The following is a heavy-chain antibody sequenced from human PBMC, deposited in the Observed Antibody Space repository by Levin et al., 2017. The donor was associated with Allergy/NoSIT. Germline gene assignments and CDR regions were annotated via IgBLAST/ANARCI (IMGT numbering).Heavy chain of an antibody. CDR1: GGSISSYY. J-gene: IGHJ6*02. CDR2: IYTSGST. V-gene: IGHV4-4*07. D-gene: IGHD6-13*01. CDR3: ARLIEYSSPSRGYYYGMDV. Sequence: SETLSLTCTVSGGSISSYYWSWIRQPAGKGLEWIGRIYTSGSTNYNPSLKSRVTMSVDTSKNQFSLKLSSVTAADTAVYYCARLIEYSSPSRGYYYGMDVWGQGTTVTVSS.